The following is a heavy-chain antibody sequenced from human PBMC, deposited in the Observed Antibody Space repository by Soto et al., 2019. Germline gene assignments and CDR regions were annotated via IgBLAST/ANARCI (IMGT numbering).Heavy chain of an antibody. CDR2: IIPIFGTA. CDR3: SMRSITMVRGAPTPFYYYYGMDV. J-gene: IGHJ6*02. D-gene: IGHD3-10*01. CDR1: GGTFSSYS. Sequence: SVNVSCKSSGGTFSSYSISWVRQAPGQGLECMGWIIPIFGTANYAQKFQGRVTITADESTSTAYMELSSLRSEDTAVYYCSMRSITMVRGAPTPFYYYYGMDVWGQGTTVTVSS. V-gene: IGHV1-69*13.